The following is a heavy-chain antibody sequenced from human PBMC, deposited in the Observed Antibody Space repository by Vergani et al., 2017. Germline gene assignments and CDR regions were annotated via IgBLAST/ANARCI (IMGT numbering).Heavy chain of an antibody. CDR1: GFSIDNGYY. CDR2: IYRTGRT. Sequence: QVQLQESGPGLVKPSETLSLTCAVSGFSIDNGYYWDWIRQPPGKGLEWIGSIYRTGRTHFNPSLKSRGTISVDTSNNHFSLRLNSLTAADTAVYYCARRSGIGYDIFSGTQYFFDFWGQGTLVTVSS. J-gene: IGHJ4*02. V-gene: IGHV4-38-2*01. CDR3: ARRSGIGYDIFSGTQYFFDF. D-gene: IGHD3-9*01.